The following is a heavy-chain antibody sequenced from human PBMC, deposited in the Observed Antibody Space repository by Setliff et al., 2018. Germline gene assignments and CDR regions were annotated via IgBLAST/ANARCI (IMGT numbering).Heavy chain of an antibody. CDR3: ARDTSSDWAAWFDP. V-gene: IGHV1-8*02. D-gene: IGHD3-22*01. J-gene: IGHJ5*02. CDR2: LNPSSGDT. CDR1: GYPFTSYD. Sequence: ASVKVSCKASGYPFTSYDIHWLRLTSGQGLEWMGWLNPSSGDTGFAPKFQGRVTVTRDTSINTANMELSRLTSEDTAVYYCARDTSSDWAAWFDPWSQGILVTVSS.